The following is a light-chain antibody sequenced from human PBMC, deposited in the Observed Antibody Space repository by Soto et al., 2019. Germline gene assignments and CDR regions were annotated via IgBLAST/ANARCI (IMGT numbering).Light chain of an antibody. CDR3: QQYGGSPKT. J-gene: IGKJ1*01. V-gene: IGKV3-20*01. CDR1: QNVNSNY. CDR2: DAS. Sequence: EIVLTQSPGTLSLSPGERASLSCRASQNVNSNYLAWYQQKPGQAPRLLIYDASSRATGIPDRFGGSGSGTDFTLTISRLEPEDFAMYYCQQYGGSPKTFGRGTKVDIK.